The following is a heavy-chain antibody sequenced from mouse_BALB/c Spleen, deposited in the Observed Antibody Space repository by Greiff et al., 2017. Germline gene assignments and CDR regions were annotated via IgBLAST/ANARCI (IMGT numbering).Heavy chain of an antibody. CDR3: AKSITTATHDY. CDR2: IYPGSGNT. D-gene: IGHD1-2*01. Sequence: QVQLQQSGAELARPGASVKLSCKASGYTFTDYYINWVKQRTGQGLEWIGEIYPGSGNTYYNEKFKGKATLTADKSSSTAYMQLSSLTSEDSAVYFCAKSITTATHDYWGQGTTLTVSS. CDR1: GYTFTDYY. V-gene: IGHV1-77*01. J-gene: IGHJ2*01.